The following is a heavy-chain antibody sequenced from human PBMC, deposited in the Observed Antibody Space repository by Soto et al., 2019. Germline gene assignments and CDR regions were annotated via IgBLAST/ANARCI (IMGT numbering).Heavy chain of an antibody. J-gene: IGHJ6*02. Sequence: SETLSLTCAVYGGSFSGYYWSWIRQPPGKGLEWIGEINHSGSTNYNPSLKSRVTISVDTSKNQFSLKLSSVTAADTAVYYCARGGGQLGRVYYYYGMDVWGQGTTVTVSS. CDR3: ARGGGQLGRVYYYYGMDV. V-gene: IGHV4-34*01. CDR1: GGSFSGYY. CDR2: INHSGST. D-gene: IGHD6-6*01.